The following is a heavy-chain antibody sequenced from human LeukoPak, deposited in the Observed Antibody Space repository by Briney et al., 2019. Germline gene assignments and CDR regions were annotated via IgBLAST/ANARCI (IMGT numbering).Heavy chain of an antibody. CDR1: GGSIITYY. V-gene: IGHV4-59*01. CDR2: IYYGGST. Sequence: SETLSLTCTVSGGSIITYYWSWIRQPPGKGLEWIGYIYYGGSTDYNPSLKSRVTISVDTSKNQFSLKLSSVTAADTAVYYCARGRYSSSSDYWGQGTLVTVSS. J-gene: IGHJ4*02. CDR3: ARGRYSSSSDY. D-gene: IGHD6-13*01.